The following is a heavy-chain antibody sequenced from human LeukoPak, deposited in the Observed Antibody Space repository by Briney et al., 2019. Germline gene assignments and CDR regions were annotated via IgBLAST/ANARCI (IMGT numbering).Heavy chain of an antibody. V-gene: IGHV4-34*01. CDR2: INHSEST. Sequence: SETLSLTCAVYGGSFSGYYWSWLRQPPGEGREWIGEINHSESTNYNPSLKSRVTISVDTSKNPFSLTLSSVTAADTAVYYCARALSGGSGSYYTRRASDWFDPWGQGTLVTVSS. CDR1: GGSFSGYY. D-gene: IGHD3-10*01. J-gene: IGHJ5*02. CDR3: ARALSGGSGSYYTRRASDWFDP.